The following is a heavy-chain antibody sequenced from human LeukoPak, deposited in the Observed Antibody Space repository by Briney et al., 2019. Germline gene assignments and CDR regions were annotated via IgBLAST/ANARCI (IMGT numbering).Heavy chain of an antibody. CDR2: IVPILGTA. V-gene: IGHV1-69*13. Sequence: PGASVKVSCKAPGGSFGRYAIHWVRQAPGQGLEWMGGIVPILGTANYAQKFQGRVTITADDSTGTAYMELTSLRSADTAVYYCARAAAGYNWFDPWGQGTLVTVSS. CDR3: ARAAAGYNWFDP. D-gene: IGHD6-13*01. CDR1: GGSFGRYA. J-gene: IGHJ5*02.